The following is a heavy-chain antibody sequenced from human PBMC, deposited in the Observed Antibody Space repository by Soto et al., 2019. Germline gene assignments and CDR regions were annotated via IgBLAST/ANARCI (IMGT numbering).Heavy chain of an antibody. D-gene: IGHD2-15*01. Sequence: LXLSCAASVFTFSRYAMSWVRQAPGKGLEWVSAISGSGGSTYYADSVKGRFTISRDNSKNTLYLQMNSLRAEDTAVYYCAKFAGRGYCSGGSCPGYWGQGTMVTVS. CDR3: AKFAGRGYCSGGSCPGY. V-gene: IGHV3-23*01. CDR1: VFTFSRYA. CDR2: ISGSGGST. J-gene: IGHJ4*02.